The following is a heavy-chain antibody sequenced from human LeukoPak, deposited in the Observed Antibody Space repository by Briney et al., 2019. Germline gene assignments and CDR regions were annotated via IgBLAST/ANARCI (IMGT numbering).Heavy chain of an antibody. CDR3: ARGWRFGGARMNWYFDL. CDR1: GGSISSYY. D-gene: IGHD3-10*01. Sequence: SETLSLTCTVSGGSISSYYWSWIRQPPGKGLEWIGYIYYSGSTNYNPSLKSRVTISVDTSKNQFSLKLSSVTAADTAVYYCARGWRFGGARMNWYFDLWGRGTLVTVSS. CDR2: IYYSGST. J-gene: IGHJ2*01. V-gene: IGHV4-59*01.